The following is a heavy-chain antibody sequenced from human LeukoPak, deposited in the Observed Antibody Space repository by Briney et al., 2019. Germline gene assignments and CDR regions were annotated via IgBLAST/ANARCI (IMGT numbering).Heavy chain of an antibody. CDR2: IYYSGST. CDR3: ARQSASYGDYFDY. D-gene: IGHD3-10*01. J-gene: IGHJ4*02. CDR1: GCSISSGDYY. V-gene: IGHV4-30-4*01. Sequence: SETLSLTCTVSGCSISSGDYYWSWLRQPPGQGLEWIGYIYYSGSTYYNPSLKSRVTLSVDTTKNQFSLKLSSVTAADTAVYYCARQSASYGDYFDYWGQGTLVTVSS.